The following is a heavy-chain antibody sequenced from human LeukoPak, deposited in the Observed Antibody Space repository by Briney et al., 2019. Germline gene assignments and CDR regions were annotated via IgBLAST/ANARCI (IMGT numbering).Heavy chain of an antibody. Sequence: PGRSLRLSCAASGFTFSSYAMHWVRQAPGKGLEWVAVISYDGSNKYYADSVKGRFTISRDNSKNTLYLQMNSLRAEDTAVYYCARDRTNYYMDVWGKGTTVTISS. J-gene: IGHJ6*03. V-gene: IGHV3-30*14. CDR2: ISYDGSNK. CDR3: ARDRTNYYMDV. CDR1: GFTFSSYA.